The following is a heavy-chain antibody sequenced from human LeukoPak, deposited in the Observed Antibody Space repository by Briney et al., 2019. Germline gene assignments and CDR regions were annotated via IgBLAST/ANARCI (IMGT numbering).Heavy chain of an antibody. V-gene: IGHV3-7*01. D-gene: IGHD6-19*01. CDR3: ARETPDSSGWD. CDR2: IKQDGSQK. Sequence: PGGSLRLSCAASGFTFDDYGLSWVRQAPGKGLEWVANIKQDGSQKNYVDSVKGRFTISRDNAKNSLHLQMNSLRAEDTAVYYCARETPDSSGWDWGQGTLVTVSS. CDR1: GFTFDDYG. J-gene: IGHJ4*02.